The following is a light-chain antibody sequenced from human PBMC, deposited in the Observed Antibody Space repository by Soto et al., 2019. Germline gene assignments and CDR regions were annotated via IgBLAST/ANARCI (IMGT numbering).Light chain of an antibody. CDR3: QQYGSSPLFT. CDR1: QSVSSSY. V-gene: IGKV3-20*01. J-gene: IGKJ3*01. Sequence: EIVLTQSPGTLSLSPGERATLSCRASQSVSSSYLAWYQQKPGQAPRLLIYGASSTATGIPDRFSGSGSGTDFTLTISRLEPEDFAVYYCQQYGSSPLFTFGPGTNVDIK. CDR2: GAS.